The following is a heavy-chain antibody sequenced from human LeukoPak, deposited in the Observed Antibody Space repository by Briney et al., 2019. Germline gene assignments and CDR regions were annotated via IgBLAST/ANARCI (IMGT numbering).Heavy chain of an antibody. CDR1: GFTFSGYV. J-gene: IGHJ4*02. D-gene: IGHD6-19*01. V-gene: IGHV3-23*01. CDR3: AKRRSGSSGWFPFDY. CDR2: ISGSGVSA. Sequence: GGSLRLSCVASGFTFSGYVMSWVRQAPGKGLEWVSGISGSGVSAYYGDSVKGRFTTTRDNSKNTLYLQMNSLRAEDTAVYYCAKRRSGSSGWFPFDYWGQGTPVTVSS.